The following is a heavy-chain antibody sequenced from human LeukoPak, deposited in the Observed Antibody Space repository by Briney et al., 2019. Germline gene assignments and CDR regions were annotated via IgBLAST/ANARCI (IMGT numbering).Heavy chain of an antibody. CDR2: IYTSGST. CDR1: GGSISSYY. J-gene: IGHJ4*02. CDR3: ARGRDSSWYYFDY. Sequence: SETLSLTCTVSGGSISSYYWKWIRQPAGKGLEWIGRIYTSGSTNYNPSLKSRVTMSVDTSKNQFSLKLSSVTAADTAVYYCARGRDSSWYYFDYWGQGTLVTVSS. V-gene: IGHV4-4*07. D-gene: IGHD6-13*01.